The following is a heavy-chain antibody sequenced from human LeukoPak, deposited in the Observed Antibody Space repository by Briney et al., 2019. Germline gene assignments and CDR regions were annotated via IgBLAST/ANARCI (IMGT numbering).Heavy chain of an antibody. J-gene: IGHJ4*02. CDR3: AREGATYYYDSSGYSFDY. D-gene: IGHD3-22*01. Sequence: ASVKVSCKASGYTFTGYAMNWVRQAPGQGLEWMGWINTNTGNPTYAQGFTGRFVFSLDTSVSTAYLQISSLKAEDTAVYYCAREGATYYYDSSGYSFDYWGQGTLVTVSS. CDR2: INTNTGNP. CDR1: GYTFTGYA. V-gene: IGHV7-4-1*02.